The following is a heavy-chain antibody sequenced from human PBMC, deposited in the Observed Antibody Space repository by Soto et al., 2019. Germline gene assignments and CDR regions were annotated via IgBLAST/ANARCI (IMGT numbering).Heavy chain of an antibody. J-gene: IGHJ4*02. V-gene: IGHV3-64D*06. CDR3: VEETSMVYDIQGFDY. D-gene: IGHD2-8*01. CDR1: GFTFSSYA. CDR2: ISSNGGST. Sequence: PGGSLRLSCSPSGFTFSSYAMHWVRQAPGKGLEYVSAISSNGGSTYYADSVKGRFTISRDNSKNTLYLQMSSLRAEDTAVYYCVEETSMVYDIQGFDYWGQLTLVTVSS.